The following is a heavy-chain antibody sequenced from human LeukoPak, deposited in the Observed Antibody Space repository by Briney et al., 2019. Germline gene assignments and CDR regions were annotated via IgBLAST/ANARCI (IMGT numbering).Heavy chain of an antibody. Sequence: SETLSLTCAVYGGSFSGHYWSWVRQPPGKGLEWIGEINDRGRTNYSPSLKSRVTISVDTSKNQFSLKLSSVTAADTAVYYCARGGAGTDIFDYWGQGTLVTVSS. J-gene: IGHJ4*02. V-gene: IGHV4-34*01. CDR1: GGSFSGHY. CDR3: ARGGAGTDIFDY. CDR2: INDRGRT. D-gene: IGHD6-19*01.